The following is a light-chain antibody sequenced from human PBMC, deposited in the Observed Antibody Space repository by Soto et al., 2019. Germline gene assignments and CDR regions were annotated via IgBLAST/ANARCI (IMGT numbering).Light chain of an antibody. V-gene: IGKV1-39*01. CDR2: GAS. J-gene: IGKJ1*01. CDR1: ENIKNY. CDR3: AQIYSAQWT. Sequence: DLHVTQSPSSLPASLGDRVTITCRASENIKNYLIWYQQKPGKAPKLLIYGASTLKTGVPSRFSGSGSGTDFTFTIGSLQPDDFATYYCAQIYSAQWTFGQGTRVDLK.